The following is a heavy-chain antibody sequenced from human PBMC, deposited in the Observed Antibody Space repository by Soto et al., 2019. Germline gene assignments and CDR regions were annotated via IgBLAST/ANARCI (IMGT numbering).Heavy chain of an antibody. CDR1: GFSVSGKF. V-gene: IGHV3-53*01. D-gene: IGHD1-7*01. CDR3: ASGPQRNSLYSY. CDR2: ISSDSST. Sequence: GGSLRLSCTASGFSVSGKFMTWVRQAPGKGLEWVSVISSDSSTYYADSVKGRFIISRDSSQNIVFLQMNGLGVEDTAIYYCASGPQRNSLYSYWGQGTLVTVSS. J-gene: IGHJ4*02.